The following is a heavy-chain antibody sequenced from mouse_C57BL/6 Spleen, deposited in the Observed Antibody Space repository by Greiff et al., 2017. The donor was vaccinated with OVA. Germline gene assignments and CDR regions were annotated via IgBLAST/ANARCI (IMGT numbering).Heavy chain of an antibody. Sequence: VQLQQSGPELVKPGASVKISCKASGYTFTDYYINWVKQRPGQGLEWIGWIFPGSGSTYYNEKFKGKATLTVDKSSSTAYMLLSSLTSEDSAVYSCAREGITTVKGHFDYWGQGTTLTVSS. CDR3: AREGITTVKGHFDY. D-gene: IGHD1-1*01. CDR1: GYTFTDYY. V-gene: IGHV1-75*01. J-gene: IGHJ2*01. CDR2: IFPGSGST.